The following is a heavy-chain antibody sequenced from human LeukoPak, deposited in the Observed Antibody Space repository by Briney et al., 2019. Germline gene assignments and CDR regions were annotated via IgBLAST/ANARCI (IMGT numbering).Heavy chain of an antibody. D-gene: IGHD6-6*01. CDR2: IKQDGSEK. Sequence: GGSLRLSCAASGFTFSNYWMNWVRQAPGKGLEWVANIKQDGSEKYYVDSVEGRFTVSRDNTKNSLYLQMNSLRAEDTAVYYCAKISTYSSSGVDYWGQGTLVTVSS. J-gene: IGHJ4*02. CDR3: AKISTYSSSGVDY. CDR1: GFTFSNYW. V-gene: IGHV3-7*01.